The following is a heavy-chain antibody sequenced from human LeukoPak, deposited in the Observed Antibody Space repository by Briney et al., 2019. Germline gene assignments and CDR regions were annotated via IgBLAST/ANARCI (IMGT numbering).Heavy chain of an antibody. CDR1: GFTFSSYA. Sequence: GGSLRLSCAASGFTFSSYAMTWVRQAPGKGLEWGSTISGSGDIIYYADSVKGRFTISRDIPKNTLYLQMNSLRAEDTAVYYCAKGRVGHSPGYYYGIDAFDIWGQGTMVTVSS. D-gene: IGHD3-22*01. CDR2: ISGSGDII. V-gene: IGHV3-23*01. CDR3: AKGRVGHSPGYYYGIDAFDI. J-gene: IGHJ3*02.